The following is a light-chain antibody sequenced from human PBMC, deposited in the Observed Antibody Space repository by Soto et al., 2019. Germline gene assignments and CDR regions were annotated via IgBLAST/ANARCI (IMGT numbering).Light chain of an antibody. CDR1: QSFSSTY. CDR2: GAS. J-gene: IGKJ5*01. V-gene: IGKV3-20*01. CDR3: QQYSTSPIT. Sequence: EIVLTQSPGTLSLYPGDMDTISCRSSQSFSSTYLAWYQQKPGQAPRLLIYGASSRATGIPDRFSGGGSGTDFSLTITRLDPEDFAVYYCQQYSTSPITFGQGTRLEIK.